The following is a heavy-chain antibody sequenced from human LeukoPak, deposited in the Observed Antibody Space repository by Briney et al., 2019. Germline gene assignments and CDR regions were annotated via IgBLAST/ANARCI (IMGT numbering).Heavy chain of an antibody. V-gene: IGHV3-30*18. D-gene: IGHD6-19*01. Sequence: PGTSLRLSCAASGFTFSSYAFYWDRQAPGKGLEWVSSISYDGRNQYYIDSVRGRFTISRDNSKNTLYLQMNSLRTEDTAVYFCAKKSVPGAGTGSFDIWGQGTMVTVSS. J-gene: IGHJ3*02. CDR2: ISYDGRNQ. CDR3: AKKSVPGAGTGSFDI. CDR1: GFTFSSYA.